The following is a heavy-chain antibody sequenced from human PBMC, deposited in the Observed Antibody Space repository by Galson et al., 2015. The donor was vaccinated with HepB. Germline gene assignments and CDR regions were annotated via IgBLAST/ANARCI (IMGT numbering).Heavy chain of an antibody. J-gene: IGHJ6*02. CDR2: LSRSSDYV. CDR3: ARAPDYQDFDYYGMDV. D-gene: IGHD4/OR15-4a*01. V-gene: IGHV3-21*01. Sequence: SLRLSCAASGVAFRNYSMHWVRQAPGKGPEWVSSLSRSSDYVYYADSVKGRFTISRDNAKNSVYLQMNSLRVDDTAVYYCARAPDYQDFDYYGMDVWGQGTTVTVSS. CDR1: GVAFRNYS.